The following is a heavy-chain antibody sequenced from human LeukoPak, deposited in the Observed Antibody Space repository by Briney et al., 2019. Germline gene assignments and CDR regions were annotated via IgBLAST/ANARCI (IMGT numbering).Heavy chain of an antibody. CDR1: GGTLRRFG. CDR3: AKERAFGVTTGFDY. J-gene: IGHJ4*02. V-gene: IGHV1-69*13. CDR2: IIPIFGTA. Sequence: GASVKVSCKASGGTLRRFGISWVRQAPGQGLECMGGIIPIFGTANYAQKFQGRVTITADESTSTAYMELSSLRSEDTAVYYCAKERAFGVTTGFDYWGQGTLVTVSS. D-gene: IGHD3-10*01.